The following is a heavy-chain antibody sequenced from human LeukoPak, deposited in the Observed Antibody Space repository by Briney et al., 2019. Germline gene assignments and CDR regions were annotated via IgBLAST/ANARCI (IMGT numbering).Heavy chain of an antibody. Sequence: GGSLRLSCAASGFTFNDYAMYWVRQTPGKGLEWVTLISYDGYDKSYADSVRGRFTISRDNSKNTLYLQMNSLRVEDTAVYYCARGHPHGWELYLDYWGQGTLVTVSS. CDR1: GFTFNDYA. CDR3: ARGHPHGWELYLDY. CDR2: ISYDGYDK. V-gene: IGHV3-30-3*01. D-gene: IGHD1-26*01. J-gene: IGHJ4*02.